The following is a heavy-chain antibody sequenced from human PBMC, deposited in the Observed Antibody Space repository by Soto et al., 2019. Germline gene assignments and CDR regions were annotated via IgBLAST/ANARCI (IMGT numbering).Heavy chain of an antibody. CDR1: GGSISSGGYY. CDR3: ARGGYCSGGSCYLGRLGY. D-gene: IGHD2-15*01. J-gene: IGHJ4*02. Sequence: QVQLQESGPGLVKPSQTLSLTCTVSGGSISSGGYYWSWIRQHPGKGLEWIGYIYYSGSTYYNPSLKSRVTISVDTSKNRFSLKLSSVTAADTAVYYCARGGYCSGGSCYLGRLGYWGQGTLVTVSS. V-gene: IGHV4-31*03. CDR2: IYYSGST.